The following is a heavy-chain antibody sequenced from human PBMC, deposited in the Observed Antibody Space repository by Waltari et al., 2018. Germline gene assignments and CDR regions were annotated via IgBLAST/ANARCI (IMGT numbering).Heavy chain of an antibody. V-gene: IGHV3-30*18. CDR2: ISYDGSNK. CDR1: GFTFMRYA. Sequence: QVQLVESGGGVVQPGRSRRPSCAASGFTFMRYAFNWFARDPGKGLEWVAVISYDGSNKYYADSVKGRFTISRDNSKNTLYLQMNSLRAEDTAVYYCAKDYSSSWYYFDYWGQGTLVTVSS. J-gene: IGHJ4*02. CDR3: AKDYSSSWYYFDY. D-gene: IGHD6-13*01.